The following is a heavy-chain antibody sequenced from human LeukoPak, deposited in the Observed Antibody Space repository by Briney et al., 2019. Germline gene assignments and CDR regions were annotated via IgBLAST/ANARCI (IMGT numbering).Heavy chain of an antibody. J-gene: IGHJ4*02. CDR3: ARGGGGWYSDY. CDR2: INHSGST. V-gene: IGHV4-34*01. D-gene: IGHD6-19*01. Sequence: SETLSLTCAVYGGSFSGYYWSWIRQPPGKGLEWIGEINHSGSTNYNPALKSRVTISVDTSKNQFSLELSSVTAADTALYYCARGGGGWYSDYWGQGALVTVSS. CDR1: GGSFSGYY.